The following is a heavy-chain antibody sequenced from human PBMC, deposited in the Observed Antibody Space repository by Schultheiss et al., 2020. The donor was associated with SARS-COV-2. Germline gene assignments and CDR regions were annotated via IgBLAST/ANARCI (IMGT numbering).Heavy chain of an antibody. CDR2: ISSSSSYI. CDR3: ARFTRIQYYMDV. Sequence: GGSLRLSCAASGFTFSSYSMNWVRQAPGKGLEWVSSISSSSSYIYYADSVKGRFTISRDNAKNSLYLQMNSLRAEDTAVYYCARFTRIQYYMDVWGKGTTVTVSS. J-gene: IGHJ6*03. V-gene: IGHV3-21*01. D-gene: IGHD2-15*01. CDR1: GFTFSSYS.